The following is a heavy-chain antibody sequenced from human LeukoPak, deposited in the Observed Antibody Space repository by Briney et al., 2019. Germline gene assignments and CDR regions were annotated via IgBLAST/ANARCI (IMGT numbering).Heavy chain of an antibody. D-gene: IGHD1-26*01. Sequence: GGSLRLSCAASGFTVSSNYMSWVRQAPGKGLEWVSVIYSGGSTYYADSVKGRFTISRDNSKNTLDLQMNSLRAEDTAVYYCARSVGASIRKNLYFDYWGQGTLVTVSS. V-gene: IGHV3-53*01. CDR2: IYSGGST. CDR1: GFTVSSNY. CDR3: ARSVGASIRKNLYFDY. J-gene: IGHJ4*02.